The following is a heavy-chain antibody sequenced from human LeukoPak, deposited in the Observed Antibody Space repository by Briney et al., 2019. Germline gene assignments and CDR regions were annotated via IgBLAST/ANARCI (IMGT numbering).Heavy chain of an antibody. V-gene: IGHV3-30*02. CDR2: IRYDGNNK. CDR3: ATYRQVLLPFES. D-gene: IGHD2-8*02. J-gene: IGHJ4*02. Sequence: GGSLRLSCAAFGFTFSSSDMHWVRQAPGKGLEWVAFIRYDGNNKYYADSVKGRLTITRDNSKSTLSLQMNSLRAEDTAIYYCATYRQVLLPFESWGQGTLVTVSS. CDR1: GFTFSSSD.